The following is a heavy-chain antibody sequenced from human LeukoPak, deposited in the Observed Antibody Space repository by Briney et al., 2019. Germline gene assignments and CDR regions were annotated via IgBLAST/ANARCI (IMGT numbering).Heavy chain of an antibody. V-gene: IGHV1-69*06. CDR3: AREGGYCSGGSCGRGEDWFDP. J-gene: IGHJ5*02. CDR2: IIQMSCTA. D-gene: IGHD2-15*01. CDR1: GGTFSSYA. Sequence: VSCKASGGTFSSYAISWVRQAPGQGLEWMGRIIQMSCTANYAQKFQGRVTITADKSTSTAYMELSSLRSEDTAVYYCAREGGYCSGGSCGRGEDWFDPWGQGTLFTASS.